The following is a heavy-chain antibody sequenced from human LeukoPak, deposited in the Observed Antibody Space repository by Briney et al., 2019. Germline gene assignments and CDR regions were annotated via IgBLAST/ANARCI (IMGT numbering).Heavy chain of an antibody. CDR2: ISYDGSNK. CDR3: TTDAVGYYDYVWGSYVDY. Sequence: GGSLRLSCAASGFTFSSYAMHWVRQAPGKGLEWVAVISYDGSNKYYADSVKGRFTISRDNSKNTLYLQMNSLKTEDTAVYYCTTDAVGYYDYVWGSYVDYWGQGTLVTVSS. D-gene: IGHD3-16*01. J-gene: IGHJ4*02. CDR1: GFTFSSYA. V-gene: IGHV3-30-3*01.